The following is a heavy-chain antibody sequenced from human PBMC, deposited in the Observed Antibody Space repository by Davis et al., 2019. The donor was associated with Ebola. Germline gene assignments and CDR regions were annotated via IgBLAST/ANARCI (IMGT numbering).Heavy chain of an antibody. D-gene: IGHD5-12*01. V-gene: IGHV3-33*08. Sequence: GESLKISCAASGFTFSSYEMNWVRQAPGKGLEWVAVIWYDGSNKYYADSVKGRFTISRDNSKNTLYLQMNSLRAEDTAVYYCARARRPIVATISNYYYGMDVWGQGTTVTVSS. CDR1: GFTFSSYE. J-gene: IGHJ6*02. CDR2: IWYDGSNK. CDR3: ARARRPIVATISNYYYGMDV.